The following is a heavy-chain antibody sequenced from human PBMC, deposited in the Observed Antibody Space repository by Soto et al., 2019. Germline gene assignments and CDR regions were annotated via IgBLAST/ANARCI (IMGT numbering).Heavy chain of an antibody. CDR3: ARGGSYSVGFDY. CDR2: ISSSSSYI. D-gene: IGHD1-26*01. V-gene: IGHV3-21*01. J-gene: IGHJ4*02. Sequence: GGSLRLSCAASGFTFSSYSMNWVRQAPGKGLEWVSSISSSSSYIYYADSVKGRFTISRDNAKNSLYLQMNSLRAEGTAVYYCARGGSYSVGFDYWGQGTLVTVSS. CDR1: GFTFSSYS.